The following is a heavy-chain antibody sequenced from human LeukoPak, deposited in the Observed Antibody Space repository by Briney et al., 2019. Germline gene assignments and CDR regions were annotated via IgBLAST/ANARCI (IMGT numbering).Heavy chain of an antibody. CDR1: GFTFSSYS. CDR3: AREKKTEWTTGAFDM. V-gene: IGHV3-48*04. J-gene: IGHJ3*02. CDR2: ISSSSSTI. Sequence: TGGSLRLSCAASGFTFSSYSMNWVRQAPGKGLEWVSYISSSSSTIYYADSVKGRFTMSRDNAQNALYLEMNSLRAEDTAVYYCAREKKTEWTTGAFDMWGQGTMVIVSS. D-gene: IGHD3-3*01.